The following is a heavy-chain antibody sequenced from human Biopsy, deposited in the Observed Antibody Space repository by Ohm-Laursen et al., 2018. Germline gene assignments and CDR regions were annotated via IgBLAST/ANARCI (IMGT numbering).Heavy chain of an antibody. CDR1: GYTFAGYY. CDR3: ARVPAYPSIDGYYGLDL. CDR2: INPNRGNA. Sequence: ASVKASCKPSGYTFAGYYPHWVRQAPGHGLEWLGWINPNRGNANYAQSFQGRLTVTSDTSISTAYMELTSLTFDDTAIYYCARVPAYPSIDGYYGLDLWGQGTTVIVSS. D-gene: IGHD3-9*01. V-gene: IGHV1-2*02. J-gene: IGHJ6*02.